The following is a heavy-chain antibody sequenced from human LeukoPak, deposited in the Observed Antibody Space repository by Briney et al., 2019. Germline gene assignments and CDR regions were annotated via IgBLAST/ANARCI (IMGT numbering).Heavy chain of an antibody. CDR3: ARDSSSWNNFDY. V-gene: IGHV4-34*01. CDR2: INQSGST. Sequence: SETLSLTCAVYGGSFSDYFWSWIRQPPGKGLEWIGEINQSGSTNYNPSSKSRVTISLDTSKNHFSLNLSSVTAADTAVYFCARDSSSWNNFDYWGQGTLVTVSS. J-gene: IGHJ4*02. D-gene: IGHD6-13*01. CDR1: GGSFSDYF.